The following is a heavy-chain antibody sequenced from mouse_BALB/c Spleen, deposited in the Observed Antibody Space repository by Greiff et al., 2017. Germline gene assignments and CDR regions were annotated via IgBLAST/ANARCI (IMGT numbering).Heavy chain of an antibody. CDR3: ARGNLGYYGSSSDY. CDR2: ILPGSGST. CDR1: GYTFSSYW. J-gene: IGHJ2*01. Sequence: VMLVESGAELMKPGASVKISCKATGYTFSSYWIEWVKQRPGHGLEWIGEILPGSGSTNYNEKFKGKATFTADTSSNTAYMQLSSLTSEDSAVFYCARGNLGYYGSSSDYWGQGTTLTVSS. V-gene: IGHV1-9*01. D-gene: IGHD1-1*01.